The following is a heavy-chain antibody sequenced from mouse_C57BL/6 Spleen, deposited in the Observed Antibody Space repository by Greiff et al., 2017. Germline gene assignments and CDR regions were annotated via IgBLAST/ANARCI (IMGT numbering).Heavy chain of an antibody. V-gene: IGHV1-81*01. CDR2: IYPRSGNT. Sequence: QVQLQQSGAELARPGASVKLSCKASGYTFTSYGISGVKQRTGQGLEWIGEIYPRSGNTYYNEKFKGKAKLTADKSSSTAYIELRRLTSEDSAVYFCARRRYDYDEGYYCDYRGQGTTLTVSS. D-gene: IGHD2-4*01. J-gene: IGHJ2*01. CDR3: ARRRYDYDEGYYCDY. CDR1: GYTFTSYG.